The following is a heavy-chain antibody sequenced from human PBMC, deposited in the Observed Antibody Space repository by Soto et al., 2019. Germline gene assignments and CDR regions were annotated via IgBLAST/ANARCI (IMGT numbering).Heavy chain of an antibody. J-gene: IGHJ6*02. CDR1: GVTFSNYG. V-gene: IGHV1-18*01. Sequence: GXSVKVSCKASGVTFSNYGLYWGRRAPAQGVQWMGWVSANSGRTNYSQNLQGRVSMTTDTSTSTAYMELRGLRSDDTAVYYCARDIESVTAKHFFYYYAMDVWGQGTPVTVSS. D-gene: IGHD2-8*01. CDR3: ARDIESVTAKHFFYYYAMDV. CDR2: VSANSGRT.